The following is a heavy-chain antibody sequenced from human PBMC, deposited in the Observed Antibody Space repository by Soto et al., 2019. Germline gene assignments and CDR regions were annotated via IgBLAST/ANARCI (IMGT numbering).Heavy chain of an antibody. CDR3: AKSVELAVYYYYGMDV. CDR2: ISYDGSNK. Sequence: GGSLRLSCAASGFTFSSYGMHWVRQAPGKGLEWVAVISYDGSNKYYADSVKGRFTISRDNSKNTLYLQMNSLRAEDTAVYYCAKSVELAVYYYYGMDVWGQGTTVTVSS. V-gene: IGHV3-30*18. D-gene: IGHD1-26*01. J-gene: IGHJ6*02. CDR1: GFTFSSYG.